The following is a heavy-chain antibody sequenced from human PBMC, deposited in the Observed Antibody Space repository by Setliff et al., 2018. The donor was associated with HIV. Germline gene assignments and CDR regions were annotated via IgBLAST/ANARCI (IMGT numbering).Heavy chain of an antibody. CDR3: ARCRWSHLADY. J-gene: IGHJ4*02. D-gene: IGHD2-15*01. V-gene: IGHV4-30-2*01. CDR2: IYHSGST. CDR1: GGSISSGGYS. Sequence: SETLSLTCAVSGGSISSGGYSWSWIRQPPGKGLEWIGYIYHSGSTYYNPSLKSRVTISVDTSKNQFSLNLSSVTAADTAVYYCARCRWSHLADYWGQGTLVTVSS.